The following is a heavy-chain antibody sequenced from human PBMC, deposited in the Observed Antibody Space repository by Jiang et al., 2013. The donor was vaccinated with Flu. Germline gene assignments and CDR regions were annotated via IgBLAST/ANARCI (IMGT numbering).Heavy chain of an antibody. CDR1: GFTFSDYY. J-gene: IGHJ5*02. CDR2: ISSRSSYI. D-gene: IGHD3-22*01. CDR3: ARGYYDSSGYFPDNWFDP. Sequence: VQLLESGGGLVKPGGSLRLSCAASGFTFSDYYMDWVRQAPGKGLEWVSSISSRSSYIYYADSLKGRFTISRDNAKNSLYLQMNSLRAEDTAVYYCARGYYDSSGYFPDNWFDPWGQGTLVTVSS. V-gene: IGHV3-21*06.